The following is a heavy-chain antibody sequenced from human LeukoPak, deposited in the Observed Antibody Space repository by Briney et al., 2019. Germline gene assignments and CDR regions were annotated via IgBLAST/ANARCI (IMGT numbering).Heavy chain of an antibody. CDR3: AKDRYSSGWASYWYFDL. CDR1: GFTFSSYA. J-gene: IGHJ2*01. Sequence: GGSLRLSCAASGFTFSSYAMSWVRQAPGKGLEWVSAISGSGGSTYYADSVKGRFTISRDNSKNTLYLQMNSLRAEDTAVCYCAKDRYSSGWASYWYFDLWGRGTLVTVSS. D-gene: IGHD6-19*01. CDR2: ISGSGGST. V-gene: IGHV3-23*01.